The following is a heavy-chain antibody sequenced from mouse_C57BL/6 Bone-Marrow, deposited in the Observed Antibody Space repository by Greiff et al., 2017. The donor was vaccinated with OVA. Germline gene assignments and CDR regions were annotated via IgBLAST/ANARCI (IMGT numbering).Heavy chain of an antibody. D-gene: IGHD2-1*01. Sequence: QVQLQQPGPELVKPGASVKLSCKASGYTFTSYWMHWVKQRPGQGLEWIGNINPSNGGTNYNEKFKSKATLTVDKSSSTAYMQLSSLTSEDSAVYYCAREVYGKDAMDYWGQGTSVTVSS. CDR1: GYTFTSYW. V-gene: IGHV1-53*01. CDR2: INPSNGGT. J-gene: IGHJ4*01. CDR3: AREVYGKDAMDY.